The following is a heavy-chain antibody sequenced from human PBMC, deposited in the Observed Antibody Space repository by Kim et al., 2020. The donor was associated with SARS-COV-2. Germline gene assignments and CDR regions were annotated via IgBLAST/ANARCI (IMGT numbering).Heavy chain of an antibody. CDR1: GGSFSGYY. CDR2: INHSGST. V-gene: IGHV4-34*01. D-gene: IGHD6-19*01. CDR3: ARGNKQWLPRPAFDI. Sequence: SETLSLTCAVYGGSFSGYYWSWIRQPPGKGLEWIGEINHSGSTNYNPSLKSRVTISVDTSKNQFSLKLSSVTAADTAVYYCARGNKQWLPRPAFDIWGQGTMVTVSS. J-gene: IGHJ3*02.